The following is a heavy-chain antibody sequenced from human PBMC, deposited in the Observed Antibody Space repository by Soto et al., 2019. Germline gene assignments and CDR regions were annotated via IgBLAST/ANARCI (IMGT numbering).Heavy chain of an antibody. Sequence: PGGSLRLSCAASGFTFSNAWMNWVRQAPGKGLEWVGRIKSKTDGGTTDYAAPVKGRFTISRDDSKNTLYLQMNSLKTEDTAVYYCTTDDDNYYDSSGYSAGPYWGQGTLVTVSS. CDR1: GFTFSNAW. V-gene: IGHV3-15*07. D-gene: IGHD3-22*01. CDR2: IKSKTDGGTT. J-gene: IGHJ4*02. CDR3: TTDDDNYYDSSGYSAGPY.